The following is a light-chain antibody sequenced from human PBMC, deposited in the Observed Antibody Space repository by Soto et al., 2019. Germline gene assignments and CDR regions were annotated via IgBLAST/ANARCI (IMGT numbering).Light chain of an antibody. Sequence: DIQMTPSPSTLSASVVDRVTITCRASQSISSWLAWYQQTPGKAPKLLIYDASSLESGVPSRFSGSGSGTEFTLTISSLQPDDFATYYCQQYNSYSWTFGQGTKVDI. CDR2: DAS. J-gene: IGKJ1*01. CDR1: QSISSW. CDR3: QQYNSYSWT. V-gene: IGKV1-5*01.